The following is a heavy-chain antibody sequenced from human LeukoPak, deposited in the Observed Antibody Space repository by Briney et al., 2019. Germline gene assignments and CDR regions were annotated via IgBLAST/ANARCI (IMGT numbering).Heavy chain of an antibody. Sequence: GGSLRLSCAASGFTFSSYGMHWVRQAPGKGLEWVAVISYDGSNKYYADSVKGRFTISRDNSKNTLYLQMNSLRAEDTAVYYCAKDGYYYYYMDVWGKGTTVTISS. CDR3: AKDGYYYYYMDV. CDR1: GFTFSSYG. J-gene: IGHJ6*03. V-gene: IGHV3-30*18. CDR2: ISYDGSNK.